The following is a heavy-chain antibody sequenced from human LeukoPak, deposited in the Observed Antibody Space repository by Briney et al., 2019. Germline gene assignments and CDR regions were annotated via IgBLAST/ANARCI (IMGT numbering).Heavy chain of an antibody. CDR3: ARVGSGSYYYHFDY. D-gene: IGHD1-26*01. Sequence: GRSLRLSCAASGFTFSSYAMHWVRQAPGKGLEWVSSISSSSSYIYYADSVKGRFTISRDNAKNSLYLQMNSLRAEDTAVYYCARVGSGSYYYHFDYWGQGTLVTVSS. J-gene: IGHJ4*02. CDR2: ISSSSSYI. V-gene: IGHV3-21*01. CDR1: GFTFSSYA.